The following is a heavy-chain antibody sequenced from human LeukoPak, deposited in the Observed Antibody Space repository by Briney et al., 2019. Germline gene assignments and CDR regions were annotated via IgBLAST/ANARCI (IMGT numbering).Heavy chain of an antibody. D-gene: IGHD2-2*02. J-gene: IGHJ6*02. CDR3: AKDSDPYCSSTSCYRAFYYYYGMDV. V-gene: IGHV3-21*01. CDR2: ISSSSSYI. CDR1: GFTFSSYS. Sequence: GGSLRLSCAASGFTFSSYSMNWVRQAQGKGLEWVSSISSSSSYIYYADSVKGRFTISRDNSKNTLYLQMNSLRAEDTAVYYCAKDSDPYCSSTSCYRAFYYYYGMDVWGQGTRSPSP.